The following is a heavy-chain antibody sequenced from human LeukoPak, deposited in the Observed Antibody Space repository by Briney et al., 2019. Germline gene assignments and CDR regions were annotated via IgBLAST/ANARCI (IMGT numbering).Heavy chain of an antibody. D-gene: IGHD3-9*01. J-gene: IGHJ6*02. Sequence: PGGSLRLSCAASGFTFSSYSMNWVRQAPGKGLEWVSSISSSSSYIYYADSVKGRFTISRDNAKNSLYLQMNSLRAEDTAVYYCAREILTGHYGMDVWGQGTTVTVSS. V-gene: IGHV3-21*01. CDR1: GFTFSSYS. CDR2: ISSSSSYI. CDR3: AREILTGHYGMDV.